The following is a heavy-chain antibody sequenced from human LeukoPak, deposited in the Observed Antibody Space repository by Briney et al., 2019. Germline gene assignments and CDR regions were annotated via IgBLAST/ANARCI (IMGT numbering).Heavy chain of an antibody. Sequence: PGGSLRLSCAASGFTFSSYSMNWVRQAPGKGLEWVSSISSSSSYIYYADSVKGRFTISRDNAKNSLYLQMNSLRAEDTAVYYCARAIGDTAMGWDYYYYMDVWGKGTTVTISS. J-gene: IGHJ6*03. CDR3: ARAIGDTAMGWDYYYYMDV. V-gene: IGHV3-21*01. D-gene: IGHD5-18*01. CDR1: GFTFSSYS. CDR2: ISSSSSYI.